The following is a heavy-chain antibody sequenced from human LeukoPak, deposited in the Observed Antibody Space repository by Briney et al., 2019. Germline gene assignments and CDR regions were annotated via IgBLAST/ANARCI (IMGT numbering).Heavy chain of an antibody. CDR2: IYSDNT. J-gene: IGHJ4*02. D-gene: IGHD3-22*01. Sequence: GGSLRLSCTVPGFTVSSNSMSWVRQAPGKGLEWVSFIYSDNTHYSDSVKGRFTISRDNAKNSLYLQMNSLRAEDTAVYYCARPYYYDSSGYLGYWGPGTLVTVSS. CDR1: GFTVSSNS. V-gene: IGHV3-53*01. CDR3: ARPYYYDSSGYLGY.